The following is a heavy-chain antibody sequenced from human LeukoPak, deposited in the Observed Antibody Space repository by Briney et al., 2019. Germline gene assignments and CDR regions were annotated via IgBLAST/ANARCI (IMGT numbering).Heavy chain of an antibody. CDR2: INHSGSA. J-gene: IGHJ5*02. CDR1: GGSFSGYY. D-gene: IGHD1-26*01. V-gene: IGHV4-34*01. CDR3: ARHGYWGGSYSFMLKYNWFDP. Sequence: SETLSLTCAVYGGSFSGYYWTWIRQPPGKGLEWIGEINHSGSANYNPSLKSRVTISVDTSKNQFSLKLSSVTAADTAVYYCARHGYWGGSYSFMLKYNWFDPWGQGTLVTVSS.